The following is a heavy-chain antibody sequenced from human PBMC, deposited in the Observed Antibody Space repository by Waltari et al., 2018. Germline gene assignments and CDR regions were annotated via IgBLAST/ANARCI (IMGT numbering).Heavy chain of an antibody. CDR2: ITRGGRNA. Sequence: EVQLVESGGGLVKPGGSLRLSCVVSGFRITNYSMTWVRQAPGKGLECVYTITRGGRNAYYAECVKGGFTISRDSAKSSVYLQINSLRAEDTAVYYCAGDGGGQGRKYRYTLFDYWGQGTLVTVSS. CDR1: GFRITNYS. CDR3: AGDGGGQGRKYRYTLFDY. D-gene: IGHD3-16*01. V-gene: IGHV3-21*01. J-gene: IGHJ4*02.